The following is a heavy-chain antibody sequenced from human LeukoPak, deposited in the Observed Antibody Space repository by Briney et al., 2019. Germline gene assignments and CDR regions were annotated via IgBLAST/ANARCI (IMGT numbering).Heavy chain of an antibody. CDR3: ARGKRGGWYFDY. V-gene: IGHV4-39*01. CDR1: GGSISSSSYY. D-gene: IGHD6-19*01. J-gene: IGHJ4*02. CDR2: IYYSGSA. Sequence: SKTLSLTCTVSGGSISSSSYYWGWIRQPPGKGLEWIGSIYYSGSAYYNPSLKSRVTISVDTSKNQFSLKLSSVTAADTAVYYCARGKRGGWYFDYWGQGTLVTVSS.